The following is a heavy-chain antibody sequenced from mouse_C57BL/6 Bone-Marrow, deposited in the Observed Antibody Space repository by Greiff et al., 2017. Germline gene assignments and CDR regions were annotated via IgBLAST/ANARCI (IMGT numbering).Heavy chain of an antibody. CDR3: ARWGPPYYYAMDY. J-gene: IGHJ4*01. Sequence: VKLVESGAELVRPGASVKLSCKASGYTFTDYYINWVKQRPGQGLEWIARIYPGSGNTYYNEKFKGKATLTAEKSSSTAYMQLSSLTSEDSAVYFCARWGPPYYYAMDYWGQGTSVTVSS. CDR2: IYPGSGNT. V-gene: IGHV1-76*01. CDR1: GYTFTDYY.